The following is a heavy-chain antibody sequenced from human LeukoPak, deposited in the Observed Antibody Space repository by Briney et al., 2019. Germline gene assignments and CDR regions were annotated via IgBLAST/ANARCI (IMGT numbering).Heavy chain of an antibody. Sequence: SVKVSCKASGGTFSSYAIGWVRQAPGQGLEWMGGIIPIFGTANYAQKFQGRVTIAADESTSTAYMELSSLRSEDTAVYYCASGGVKPWLVYYYYMDIWGKVTTVTVSS. V-gene: IGHV1-69*13. J-gene: IGHJ6*03. CDR3: ASGGVKPWLVYYYYMDI. D-gene: IGHD6-19*01. CDR2: IIPIFGTA. CDR1: GGTFSSYA.